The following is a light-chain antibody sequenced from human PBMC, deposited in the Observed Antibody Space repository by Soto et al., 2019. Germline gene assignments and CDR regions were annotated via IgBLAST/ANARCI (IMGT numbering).Light chain of an antibody. V-gene: IGKV3-15*01. CDR1: HRVNTY. Sequence: EIVMTQSPATLSVSPGERATLSCRASHRVNTYLAWYQQRPGQAPRLLIYDASTRATDIPARFSGSGSGTEFTLTISSLQSEDFAVYYCQQYNNWPRTFGGGTKVDIK. CDR3: QQYNNWPRT. CDR2: DAS. J-gene: IGKJ4*01.